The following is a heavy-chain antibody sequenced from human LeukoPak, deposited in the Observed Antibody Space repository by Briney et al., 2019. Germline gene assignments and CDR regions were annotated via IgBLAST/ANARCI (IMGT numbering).Heavy chain of an antibody. J-gene: IGHJ4*02. CDR3: ARDSSSSSAPDY. V-gene: IGHV1-69*04. CDR1: GGTFSSYA. Sequence: GASVKVSCKASGGTFSSYAISWVRQAPGQGLEWMGRIIPILGIANYAQKFQGRVTITADKSTSTAYMELSSLRSEDTAVYYCARDSSSSSAPDYWGQGTLVTVSS. CDR2: IIPILGIA. D-gene: IGHD6-6*01.